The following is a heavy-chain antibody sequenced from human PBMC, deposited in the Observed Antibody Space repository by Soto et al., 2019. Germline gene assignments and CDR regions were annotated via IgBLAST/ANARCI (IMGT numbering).Heavy chain of an antibody. CDR2: IYPGDSDT. D-gene: IGHD6-13*01. Sequence: GASLKLFRNASGYSFITFWIGWVRQMPGKGLGWMGIIYPGDSDTRYSPSFQGQVSISADKSISTAYLQWSSLKASDTAMYYCARQAGYNSPYGMDVWGQGTTVTVSS. V-gene: IGHV5-51*01. CDR3: ARQAGYNSPYGMDV. J-gene: IGHJ6*02. CDR1: GYSFITFW.